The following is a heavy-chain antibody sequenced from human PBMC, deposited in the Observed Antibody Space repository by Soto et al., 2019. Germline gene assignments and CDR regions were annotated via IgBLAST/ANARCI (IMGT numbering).Heavy chain of an antibody. V-gene: IGHV4-39*01. CDR1: GVSISSSAYY. CDR3: ATPAGYGDYFDY. CDR2: IYYGGNT. Sequence: PSETLSLTCTVSGVSISSSAYYWAWIRQPPGKGLEWIGSIYYGGNTYYNPSLKSRVTISADTSKKQFSLKLNSVTAADTAVYYCATPAGYGDYFDYWDQGTLVTVSS. J-gene: IGHJ4*02. D-gene: IGHD4-17*01.